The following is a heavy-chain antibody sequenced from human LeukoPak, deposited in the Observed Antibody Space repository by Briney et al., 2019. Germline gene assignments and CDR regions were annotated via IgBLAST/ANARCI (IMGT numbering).Heavy chain of an antibody. CDR3: ARDNVIQGLDC. D-gene: IGHD3-16*02. J-gene: IGHJ4*02. V-gene: IGHV3-11*04. CDR2: ISSSAGTI. Sequence: GGSLRLSCAASGFTFSDYYMSWIRQAPGKGLEWVSYISSSAGTIYYADSVKGRFTISRDNAKNSLYLQMNSLRAEDTAIYYCARDNVIQGLDCWGQGTLVTVSS. CDR1: GFTFSDYY.